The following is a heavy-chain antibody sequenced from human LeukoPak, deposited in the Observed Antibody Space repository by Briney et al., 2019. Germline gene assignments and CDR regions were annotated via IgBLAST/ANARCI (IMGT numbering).Heavy chain of an antibody. D-gene: IGHD2-21*01. Sequence: ASVRVSCKTSGYSFTDYYMHWVRQAPGQGLEWMGWINPNSGGTSSAQKFQGRVTMTRDTSITTVYMEVSWLTSDDTAIYYCARADRLDGGPYLIGPWGQGTLVTVSS. CDR2: INPNSGGT. V-gene: IGHV1-2*02. J-gene: IGHJ5*02. CDR3: ARADRLDGGPYLIGP. CDR1: GYSFTDYY.